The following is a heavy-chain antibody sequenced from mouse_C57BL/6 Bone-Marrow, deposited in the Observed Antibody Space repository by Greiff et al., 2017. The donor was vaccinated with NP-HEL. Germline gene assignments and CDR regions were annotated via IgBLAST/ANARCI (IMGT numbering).Heavy chain of an antibody. Sequence: QVQLQQPGAELVRPGSSVTLSCKASGYTFTSYWMHWVKQRPIQGLEWIGNIDPSDSETPYNQKFKDKATLTVDKSSSTAYMQLSSLTSEDSAVYDCARSPYYSNGYYAMGYWGQGTSVTVSA. D-gene: IGHD2-5*01. CDR1: GYTFTSYW. V-gene: IGHV1-52*01. J-gene: IGHJ4*01. CDR2: IDPSDSET. CDR3: ARSPYYSNGYYAMGY.